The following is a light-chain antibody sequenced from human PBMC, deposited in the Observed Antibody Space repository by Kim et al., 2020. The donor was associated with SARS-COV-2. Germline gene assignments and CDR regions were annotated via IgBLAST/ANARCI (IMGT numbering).Light chain of an antibody. CDR2: EVT. J-gene: IGLJ1*01. CDR1: GNDVGGYSSH. CDR3: SSITRSGTYV. Sequence: SVTSSCTGTGNDVGGYSSHVSWYQQPPGSAPKLVISEVTQRPSGVPHRFSGSKSGNTASLTISGLQAEDEADYYCSSITRSGTYVFGTGTKVTVL. V-gene: IGLV2-18*02.